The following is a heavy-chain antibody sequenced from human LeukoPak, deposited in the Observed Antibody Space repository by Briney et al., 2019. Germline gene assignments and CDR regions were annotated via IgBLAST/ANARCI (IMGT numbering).Heavy chain of an antibody. D-gene: IGHD2-2*01. CDR3: AKESCSITSCYLGYYYYCLDV. J-gene: IGHJ6*02. V-gene: IGHV3-23*01. CDR2: ISGSGGST. Sequence: GGSLRLSCAASGFTFSSYAMSWVRRAPGKGLEWVSAISGSGGSTYYADSVKGRFTISRDNSKNTLYLQMNSQRAEDTAVYYCAKESCSITSCYLGYYYYCLDVWGQGTTVTVYS. CDR1: GFTFSSYA.